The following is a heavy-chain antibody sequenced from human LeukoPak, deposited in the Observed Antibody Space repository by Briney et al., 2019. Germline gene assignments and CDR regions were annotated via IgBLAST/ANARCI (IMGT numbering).Heavy chain of an antibody. CDR2: INHSGST. V-gene: IGHV4-34*01. Sequence: SETLSLTCAVNGGSFSDYYWSWIRQPPGKGLEWIGEINHSGSTNYNSSLKSRVTISVDTSKNQFSLKLSSVTAADTAVYYCAXXXXSSSWYYFDYWGQGTLVTVSS. J-gene: IGHJ4*02. CDR3: AXXXXSSSWYYFDY. D-gene: IGHD6-13*01. CDR1: GGSFSDYY.